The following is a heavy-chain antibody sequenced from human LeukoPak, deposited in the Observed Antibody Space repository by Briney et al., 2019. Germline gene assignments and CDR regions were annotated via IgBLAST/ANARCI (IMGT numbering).Heavy chain of an antibody. CDR1: GGSISTSNYY. CDR3: ASLFLTVTP. V-gene: IGHV4-39*07. Sequence: SETLSLTCTVSGGSISTSNYYWGWIRQSPGKGLEWIGEINHSGSTNYNPSLKSRVTISVDTSKNQFSLKLSSVTAADTAVYYCASLFLTVTPWGQGTLVTASS. CDR2: INHSGST. J-gene: IGHJ5*02. D-gene: IGHD4-17*01.